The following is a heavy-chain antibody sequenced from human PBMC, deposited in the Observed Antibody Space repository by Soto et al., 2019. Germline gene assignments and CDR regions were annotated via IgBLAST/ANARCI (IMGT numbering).Heavy chain of an antibody. Sequence: SETLSLTCTVSGGSISSGDYYWSWIRQPPGKGLEWIGYIHYSGSTYHNPSLKSRVAISVDKSKLQFSLKLTSATASDTAVYYCARLLWSHCRCFDPWGQGTLVTVSS. CDR3: ARLLWSHCRCFDP. CDR1: GGSISSGDYY. D-gene: IGHD3-10*01. V-gene: IGHV4-30-4*01. CDR2: IHYSGST. J-gene: IGHJ5*02.